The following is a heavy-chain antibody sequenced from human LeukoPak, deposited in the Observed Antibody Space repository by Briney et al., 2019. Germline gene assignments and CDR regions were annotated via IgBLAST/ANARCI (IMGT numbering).Heavy chain of an antibody. D-gene: IGHD5-12*01. Sequence: GASVKVSCKAPGYTFTGYYMHWVRQAPGQGLEWMGWINPNSGGTNYAQKFQGRVTMTRDTSISTAYMELSRLRSDDTAVYYCAREATRGYSGYGWFDPWGQGTLVTVSS. CDR1: GYTFTGYY. CDR2: INPNSGGT. V-gene: IGHV1-2*02. CDR3: AREATRGYSGYGWFDP. J-gene: IGHJ5*02.